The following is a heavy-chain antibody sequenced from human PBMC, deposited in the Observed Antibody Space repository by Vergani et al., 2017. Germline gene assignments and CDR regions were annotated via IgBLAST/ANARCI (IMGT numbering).Heavy chain of an antibody. CDR3: ARLRYYHDSSGYWLFDY. V-gene: IGHV1-69*01. Sequence: QVQLVQSGAEVKKPGSSVKVSCKASGGTFSSYAISWVRQAPGQGLEWMGGIIPIFGTANYAQKFQGRVTITADESTSTAYMELSSLRSEDTAVYYCARLRYYHDSSGYWLFDYWGQGTLVTVSS. CDR2: IIPIFGTA. J-gene: IGHJ4*02. CDR1: GGTFSSYA. D-gene: IGHD3-22*01.